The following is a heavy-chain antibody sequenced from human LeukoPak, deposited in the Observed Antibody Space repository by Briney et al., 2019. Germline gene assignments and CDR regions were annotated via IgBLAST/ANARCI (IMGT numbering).Heavy chain of an antibody. CDR2: IYYSGST. V-gene: IGHV4-39*01. J-gene: IGHJ3*02. CDR1: GGSISSSSYY. CDR3: AKPYRGWLQFDAFDI. D-gene: IGHD5-24*01. Sequence: PSETLSLTCTVSGGSISSSSYYWGWIRQPPGKGLEWIGSIYYSGSTYYNPSLKSRVTISVDTSKNQFSLKLSSVTAADTAVYYCAKPYRGWLQFDAFDIWCQGTMVTVSS.